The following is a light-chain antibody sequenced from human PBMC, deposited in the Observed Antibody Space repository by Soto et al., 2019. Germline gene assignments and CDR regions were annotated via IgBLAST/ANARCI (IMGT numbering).Light chain of an antibody. CDR3: QQYAGSPRT. J-gene: IGKJ1*01. CDR1: QTITTSQ. V-gene: IGKV3-20*01. CDR2: GAY. Sequence: EIVLTQSPGTLSLSPGERATLFCRASQTITTSQLAWYQQKPGQAPRVLIFGAYNRATGIPDRFSGSGSGTDFTLTISRLEPEYFALYYCQQYAGSPRTCGEGTTVEVK.